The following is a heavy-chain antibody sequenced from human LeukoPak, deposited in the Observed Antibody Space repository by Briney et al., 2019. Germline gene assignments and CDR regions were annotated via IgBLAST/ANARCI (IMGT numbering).Heavy chain of an antibody. CDR2: SGNAGDT. J-gene: IGHJ4*02. Sequence: QPGGSLILSCAASGFTFDVSAMNWVRPAPGKGLEWVSASGNAGDTYYADSVKGRFTISRDNSKKMLFLQMTSLRAEDTAVYYCAKKTPGNYPYDYWGQGTLVTVSP. CDR1: GFTFDVSA. CDR3: AKKTPGNYPYDY. V-gene: IGHV3-23*01. D-gene: IGHD3-22*01.